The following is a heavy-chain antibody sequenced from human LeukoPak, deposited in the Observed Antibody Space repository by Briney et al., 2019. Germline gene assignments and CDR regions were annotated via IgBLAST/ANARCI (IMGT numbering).Heavy chain of an antibody. CDR1: GGSFSGGGTY. CDR3: ARVEMATISYFDY. D-gene: IGHD5-24*01. V-gene: IGHV4-30-2*01. J-gene: IGHJ4*02. CDR2: IYHSGST. Sequence: PSQTLSLTCTVSGGSFSGGGTYWSWIRQPPGKGLEWIGYIYHSGSTYYNPSLKSRVTISVDRSKNQFSLKLSSVTAADTAVYYCARVEMATISYFDYWGQGTLVIVSS.